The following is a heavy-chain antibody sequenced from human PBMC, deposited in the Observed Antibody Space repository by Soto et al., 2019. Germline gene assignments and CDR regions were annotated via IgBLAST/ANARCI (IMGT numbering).Heavy chain of an antibody. Sequence: QVQLVQSGAEVKKPGSSVKVSCKASGGTFSSYAISWVRQAPGQGLEWMGGIIPIFGTANYAQKFQGRVTITADKSTSTAYMELSRLRSEDTAVYYCARSDLATAYCGGDFSPLVGDYYYGMDVWGQGTTVTVSS. CDR3: ARSDLATAYCGGDFSPLVGDYYYGMDV. CDR2: IIPIFGTA. D-gene: IGHD2-21*02. CDR1: GGTFSSYA. J-gene: IGHJ6*02. V-gene: IGHV1-69*06.